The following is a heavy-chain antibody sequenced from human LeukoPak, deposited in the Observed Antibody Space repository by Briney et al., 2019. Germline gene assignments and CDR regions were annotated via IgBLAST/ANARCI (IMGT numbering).Heavy chain of an antibody. J-gene: IGHJ4*02. D-gene: IGHD3-22*01. V-gene: IGHV3-23*01. CDR3: AQGSSSGCYPY. CDR1: GFSVSRFG. CDR2: ISVNGETT. Sequence: GGSLRLSCAVSGFSVSRFGMSWVRQAPGKGLEWISAISVNGETTWYADSVRGRFIISRDNSKNTLYLQLSSLRAEDTAGYYCAQGSSSGCYPYWGQGSLVSVSS.